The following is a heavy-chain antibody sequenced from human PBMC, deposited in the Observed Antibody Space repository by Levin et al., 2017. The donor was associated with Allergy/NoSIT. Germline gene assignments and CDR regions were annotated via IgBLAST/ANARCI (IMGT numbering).Heavy chain of an antibody. CDR1: GGSISSSSYY. CDR3: ARQDTAAAGKLRYYFDY. J-gene: IGHJ4*02. V-gene: IGHV4-39*01. Sequence: ASETLSLTCTVSGGSISSSSYYWGWIRQPPGKGLEWIGSIYYSGSTYYNPSLKSRVTISVDTSKNQFSLKLSSVTAADTAVYYCARQDTAAAGKLRYYFDYWGQGTLVTVSS. CDR2: IYYSGST. D-gene: IGHD6-13*01.